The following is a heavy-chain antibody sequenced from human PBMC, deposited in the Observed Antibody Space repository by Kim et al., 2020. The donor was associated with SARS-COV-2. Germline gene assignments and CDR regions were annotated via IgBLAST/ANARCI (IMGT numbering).Heavy chain of an antibody. CDR2: IYYSGST. D-gene: IGHD3-9*01. CDR1: GGSISSSSFY. V-gene: IGHV4-39*01. Sequence: SGTLSLTCTVSGGSISSSSFYWGWIRQPPGKGLEWIGSIYYSGSTYYNPSLKSRITITVDTSKNQFSLKRSSVTAADTVVYYCARTRTRSTGYINCGQGTPVTLSS. CDR3: ARTRTRSTGYIN. J-gene: IGHJ4*02.